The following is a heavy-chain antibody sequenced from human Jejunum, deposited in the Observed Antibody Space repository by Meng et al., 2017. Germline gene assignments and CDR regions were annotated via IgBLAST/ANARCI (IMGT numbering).Heavy chain of an antibody. CDR3: SRGGGYYFDY. CDR1: GFSFSDYY. J-gene: IGHJ4*02. CDR2: ISSTGSDI. Sequence: GESLKISCAASGFSFSDYYMSWIRQAPGKGHGWVSYISSTGSDINYADSVKGRFTISRDNAKNSLYLQMNSLRDEDTAVYYCSRGGGYYFDYWGQGMLVTVSS. V-gene: IGHV3-11*04. D-gene: IGHD2-15*01.